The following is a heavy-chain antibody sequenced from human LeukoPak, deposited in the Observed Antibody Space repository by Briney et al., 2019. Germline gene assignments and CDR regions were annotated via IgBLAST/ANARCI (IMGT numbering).Heavy chain of an antibody. CDR3: ARGMIVAAATGVDY. CDR2: MNPNSGNT. V-gene: IGHV1-8*01. Sequence: GASVKVSCKASGYTFTSYDINWVRQATGQGLEWMGWMNPNSGNTGYAQKFQGRVTMTRNTSISTAYMELSSLRSEDTAVYYCARGMIVAAATGVDYWGQGTLVTVSS. D-gene: IGHD2-2*01. CDR1: GYTFTSYD. J-gene: IGHJ4*02.